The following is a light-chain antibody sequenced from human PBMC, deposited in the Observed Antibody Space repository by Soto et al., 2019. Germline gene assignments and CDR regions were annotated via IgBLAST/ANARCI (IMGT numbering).Light chain of an antibody. V-gene: IGLV2-8*01. J-gene: IGLJ3*02. CDR3: SSYAGSYVWL. CDR1: SSDVGGYNY. CDR2: EVS. Sequence: QSVLTQPPSASGSPGQSVTISCTGTSSDVGGYNYVSWYQQHPGKAPKLMIYEVSKRPSGVPDRFSGSKSGNTASLTVSGLQAEDEADYYCSSYAGSYVWLFGGGTKLTVL.